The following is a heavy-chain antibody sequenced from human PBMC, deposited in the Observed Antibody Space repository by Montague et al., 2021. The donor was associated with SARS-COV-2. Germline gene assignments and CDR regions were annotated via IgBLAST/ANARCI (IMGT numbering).Heavy chain of an antibody. Sequence: SETLSLTCAVYGGSLSGYYWSWIRQPPGEGLEWIAEIGHSGGTSYNPSLKSRVTISVDTSKNQFSLKLSSATAADTAVYYCARVPYRLLFVPRYYGMDVWGQGTTVTVSS. CDR2: IGHSGGT. CDR3: ARVPYRLLFVPRYYGMDV. CDR1: GGSLSGYY. D-gene: IGHD2-2*01. J-gene: IGHJ6*02. V-gene: IGHV4-34*01.